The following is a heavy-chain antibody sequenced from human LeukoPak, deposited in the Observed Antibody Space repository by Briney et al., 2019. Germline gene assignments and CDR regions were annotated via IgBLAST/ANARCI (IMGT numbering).Heavy chain of an antibody. Sequence: GGSLRLSCAAPGFTFSSYAMSWVRQAPGKGLEWVSAISGSGGSTYYADSVKGRFTISRDNSKNTLYLQMNSLRAEDTAVYYCAKDSRELSAFDIWGQGTMVTVSS. D-gene: IGHD1-26*01. CDR1: GFTFSSYA. CDR3: AKDSRELSAFDI. CDR2: ISGSGGST. J-gene: IGHJ3*02. V-gene: IGHV3-23*01.